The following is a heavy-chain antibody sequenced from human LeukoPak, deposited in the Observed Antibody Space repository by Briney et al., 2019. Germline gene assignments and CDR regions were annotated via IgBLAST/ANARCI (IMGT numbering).Heavy chain of an antibody. CDR3: ARKWSSRDWFDP. J-gene: IGHJ5*02. D-gene: IGHD2-8*01. CDR1: GYTFTSYG. V-gene: IGHV1-46*01. Sequence: GASVKVSCKASGYTFTSYGISWVRQAPGQGLEWMGIINPRGDATTYAQEFQGRVTMTSDTSTTTVYMELSSLTSEDTGLYYCARKWSSRDWFDPWGQGTLVTVSS. CDR2: INPRGDAT.